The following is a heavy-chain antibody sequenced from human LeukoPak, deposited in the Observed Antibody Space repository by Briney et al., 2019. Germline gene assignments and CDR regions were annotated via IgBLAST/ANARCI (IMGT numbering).Heavy chain of an antibody. Sequence: SETLSLTCTVSGGSISSYYWSWIRQPPGKGLEWIGYIYYSGSTNYNPSLKSRVTISVDTSKNQSSLKLSSVTAADTAVYYCARHGREVITGFDPWGQGTLVTVSS. J-gene: IGHJ5*02. CDR2: IYYSGST. CDR1: GGSISSYY. CDR3: ARHGREVITGFDP. V-gene: IGHV4-59*08. D-gene: IGHD3-10*01.